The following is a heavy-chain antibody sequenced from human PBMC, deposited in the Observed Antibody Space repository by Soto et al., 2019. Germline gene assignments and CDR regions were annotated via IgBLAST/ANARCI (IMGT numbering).Heavy chain of an antibody. CDR3: AKLNPYCSGGSCYFSTRIHSTFDY. D-gene: IGHD2-15*01. Sequence: GGSLRLSCAASGFTFSSYAMSWVRQAPGKGLEWVSAISGSGGSTYYADSGKGRFTISRDNSKKKLYLQMNSLRAEDTAVYYCAKLNPYCSGGSCYFSTRIHSTFDYWGQGTLVTVSS. J-gene: IGHJ4*02. CDR1: GFTFSSYA. CDR2: ISGSGGST. V-gene: IGHV3-23*01.